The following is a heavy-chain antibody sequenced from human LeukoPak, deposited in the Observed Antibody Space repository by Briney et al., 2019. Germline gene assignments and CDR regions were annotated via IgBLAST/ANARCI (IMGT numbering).Heavy chain of an antibody. V-gene: IGHV4-30-4*01. CDR3: ARDCSGGSCHTGGDY. D-gene: IGHD2-15*01. Sequence: EASETLSLTCTVSGGSISSGDYYWSWIRQPPGKGLEWIGYIYYSGSTYYNPSLKSRVTISVDTSKNQFSLKLSSVTAADTAVYYCARDCSGGSCHTGGDYWGQGTLVTVSS. CDR1: GGSISSGDYY. J-gene: IGHJ4*02. CDR2: IYYSGST.